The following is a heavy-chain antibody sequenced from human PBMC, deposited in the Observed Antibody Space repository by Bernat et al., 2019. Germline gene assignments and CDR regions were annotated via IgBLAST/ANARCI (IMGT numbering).Heavy chain of an antibody. D-gene: IGHD1-7*01. CDR3: ARRATGTTYYYYGMDV. CDR2: IYYSRST. J-gene: IGHJ6*02. V-gene: IGHV4-39*01. CDR1: GGSISSSSYY. Sequence: QLQLQESGPGLVKPSETLSLTCTVSGGSISSSSYYWGWIRQPPGKGLEWIGSIYYSRSTYYNPSLKSRVTISVDTSKNQFSLKLSSVTAADTAVYYCARRATGTTYYYYGMDVWGQGTTVTVSS.